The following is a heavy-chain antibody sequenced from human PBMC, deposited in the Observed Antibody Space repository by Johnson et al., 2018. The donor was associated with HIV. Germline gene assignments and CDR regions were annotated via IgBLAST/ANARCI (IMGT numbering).Heavy chain of an antibody. Sequence: VQLVESGGGLVQPGGSLRLSCAASGFTFINAWMTWVRQAPGKGLEWVSGINWNGGSTVYAASVKGRFTISRDNSKDTLYLQMNGMRPEATAVYYCAKDEAQTLASAGRDPFDFWGQGTAVTVSS. D-gene: IGHD6-13*01. CDR2: INWNGGST. J-gene: IGHJ3*01. CDR1: GFTFINAW. CDR3: AKDEAQTLASAGRDPFDF. V-gene: IGHV3-20*04.